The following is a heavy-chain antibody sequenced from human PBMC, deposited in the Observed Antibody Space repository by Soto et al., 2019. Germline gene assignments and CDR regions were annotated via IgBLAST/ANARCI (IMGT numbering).Heavy chain of an antibody. CDR2: ISRGSTYI. Sequence: GGSLRLSCAASGVTFSNYIMNWVLLASEKGLEWVSHISRGSTYIYYADSVKGRFTISRGNAKNSLYLQMNSLRAEDTAIYYCARDGYSNYVSNDYWGQGT. CDR3: ARDGYSNYVSNDY. V-gene: IGHV3-21*01. CDR1: GVTFSNYI. J-gene: IGHJ4*02. D-gene: IGHD4-4*01.